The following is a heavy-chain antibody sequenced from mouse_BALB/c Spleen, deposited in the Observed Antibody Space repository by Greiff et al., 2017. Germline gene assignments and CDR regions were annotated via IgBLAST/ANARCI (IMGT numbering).Heavy chain of an antibody. CDR2: IWSGGST. J-gene: IGHJ2*01. CDR1: GFSLTSYG. D-gene: IGHD1-1*01. CDR3: ARNGVLYYYGSYFDY. V-gene: IGHV2-2*02. Sequence: VKVVESGPGLVQPSQSLSITCTVSGFSLTSYGVHWVRQSPGKGLEWLGVIWSGGSTDYNAAFISRLSISKDNSKSQVFFKMNSLQANDTAIYYCARNGVLYYYGSYFDYWGQGTTLTVSS.